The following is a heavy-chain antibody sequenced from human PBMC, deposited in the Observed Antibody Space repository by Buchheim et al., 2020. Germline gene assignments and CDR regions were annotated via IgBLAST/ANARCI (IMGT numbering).Heavy chain of an antibody. J-gene: IGHJ4*02. CDR2: ISISGDRT. CDR3: AKEEVPNDY. Sequence: EVQLLQSGGGLVQPGGSPRLSCAVSGFTFSNAAMSWVRQAPGKGLEYVSGISISGDRTYYTDSVRGRFTISRDNSKHTVYLQMNSLTTEDTAIYYCAKEEVPNDYWGQGTL. CDR1: GFTFSNAA. V-gene: IGHV3-23*01.